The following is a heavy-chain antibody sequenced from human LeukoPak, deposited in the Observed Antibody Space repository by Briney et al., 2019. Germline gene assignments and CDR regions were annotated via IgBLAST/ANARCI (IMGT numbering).Heavy chain of an antibody. V-gene: IGHV4-31*03. CDR1: GGSISSGGYY. D-gene: IGHD3-22*01. Sequence: PSQTLSLTCTVSGGSISSGGYYWSWIRQHPGKGLEWIGYIYYSRSTYYNPSLKSRVTISVDTSKNQFSLKLSSVTAADTAVYYCARYCFVSYYDSSGYYVGYYYGMDVWGQGTTVTVSS. CDR3: ARYCFVSYYDSSGYYVGYYYGMDV. CDR2: IYYSRST. J-gene: IGHJ6*02.